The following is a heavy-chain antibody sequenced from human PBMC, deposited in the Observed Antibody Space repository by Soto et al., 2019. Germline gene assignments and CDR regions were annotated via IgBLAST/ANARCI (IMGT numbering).Heavy chain of an antibody. CDR1: GFSLSTTGVG. V-gene: IGHV2-5*01. D-gene: IGHD3-16*01. Sequence: SGPTLVNPTQTLTLTCTFSGFSLSTTGVGVSWIRQPPGKALEWLALIYWHDDKRYSPPLKSRLTITKDTSKNQVVLTMTNMDPVDTATYYCVHRGGATVRLYYFDYWGPGALVTVYS. CDR3: VHRGGATVRLYYFDY. J-gene: IGHJ4*02. CDR2: IYWHDDK.